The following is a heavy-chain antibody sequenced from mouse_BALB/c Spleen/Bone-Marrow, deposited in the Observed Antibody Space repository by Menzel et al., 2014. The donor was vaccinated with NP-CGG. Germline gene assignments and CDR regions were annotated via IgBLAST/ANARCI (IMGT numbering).Heavy chain of an antibody. CDR1: GYTFSSYW. CDR2: ILPGSGST. Sequence: QVQLQQSGAELMKPGASVKISCKATGYTFSSYWIEWVKQRPGHGLEWIGAILPGSGSTNYNEKFKGKATFTEDTSSNTAYMQLSSLTSEDSAVYYCASGDYFDYWGQGTTLTVSS. J-gene: IGHJ2*01. CDR3: ASGDYFDY. V-gene: IGHV1-9*01.